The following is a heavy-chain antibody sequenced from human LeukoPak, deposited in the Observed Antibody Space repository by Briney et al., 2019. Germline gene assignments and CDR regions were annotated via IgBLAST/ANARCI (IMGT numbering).Heavy chain of an antibody. CDR3: ARASARGYSYGYYYMDV. Sequence: SETLSLTCTVSGGSISSGSYYWSWIRQPPGKGLEWIGYIYYSGSTNYNPSLKSRVTISVDTSKNQFSLKLSSVTAADTAVYYCARASARGYSYGYYYMDVWGKGTTVTVSS. CDR2: IYYSGST. D-gene: IGHD5-18*01. J-gene: IGHJ6*03. CDR1: GGSISSGSYY. V-gene: IGHV4-61*01.